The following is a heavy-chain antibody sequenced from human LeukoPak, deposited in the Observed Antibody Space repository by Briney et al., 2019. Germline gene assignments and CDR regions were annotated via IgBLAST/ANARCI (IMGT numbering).Heavy chain of an antibody. D-gene: IGHD2-2*01. CDR2: IDPSSTYI. Sequence: GSLRLSCEASGFIFSDYSMNWVRQAPGKGLEWVSAIDPSSTYIYYADSVKGRFTISRDNAENSLYLQMNSLRVEDTAVYYCARAPTVLVGYCSSSSCQADYWGPGTLVTVSS. CDR1: GFIFSDYS. J-gene: IGHJ4*02. V-gene: IGHV3-21*01. CDR3: ARAPTVLVGYCSSSSCQADY.